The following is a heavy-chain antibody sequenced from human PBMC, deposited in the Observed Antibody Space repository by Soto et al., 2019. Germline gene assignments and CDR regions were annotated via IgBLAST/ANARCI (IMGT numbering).Heavy chain of an antibody. Sequence: SETLSLTCTVSGGSISSYYWSWIRQPPGKGLEWIGYIYYSGSTNYNPSLKSRVTISVDTSKNQFSLKLSSVTAADTAVYYCARVPIEAAAHSNTWFAPGGQGPLVTVSS. CDR2: IYYSGST. CDR3: ARVPIEAAAHSNTWFAP. CDR1: GGSISSYY. J-gene: IGHJ5*02. D-gene: IGHD6-13*01. V-gene: IGHV4-59*01.